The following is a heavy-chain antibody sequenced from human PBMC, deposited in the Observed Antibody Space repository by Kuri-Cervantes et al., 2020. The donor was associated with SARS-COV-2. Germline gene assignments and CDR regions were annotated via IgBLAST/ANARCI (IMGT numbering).Heavy chain of an antibody. Sequence: ASVKVSCKASGYTFANYDFVWVRQVPGHGLEWVGWMNPNSLNTGLAPKFQGRVSLTRDTSINTAYMEVISLNSDDTAVYYCARGVRNQLLSEYWGQGTLVTVSS. CDR2: MNPNSLNT. V-gene: IGHV1-8*01. D-gene: IGHD1-26*01. CDR1: GYTFANYD. CDR3: ARGVRNQLLSEY. J-gene: IGHJ4*02.